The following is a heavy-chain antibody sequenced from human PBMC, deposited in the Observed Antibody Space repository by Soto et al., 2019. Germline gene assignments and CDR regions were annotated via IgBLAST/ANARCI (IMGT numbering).Heavy chain of an antibody. J-gene: IGHJ5*02. D-gene: IGHD2-2*01. CDR2: IYYMGIA. CDR3: ARRAYQVIGWFDP. V-gene: IGHV4-39*01. Sequence: SETLSLTCTVSGGSISSSSYYWGWIRQTPGKGLEWIGTIYYMGIAYYNPSLRSRVTISIDTSKNQFSLKLSSVTAADTAIYYCARRAYQVIGWFDPWGQGTLVTVSS. CDR1: GGSISSSSYY.